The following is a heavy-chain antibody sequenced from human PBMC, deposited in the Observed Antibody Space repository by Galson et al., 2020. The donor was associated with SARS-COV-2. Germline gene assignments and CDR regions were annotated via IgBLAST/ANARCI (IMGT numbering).Heavy chain of an antibody. Sequence: ASVKVSCKASGYTFHSYAVHWVRQAPGQRLEWMGWINPGNGNTKYSQKFQGRVTITRDTSASTAYMALSSLRSEDTVVYYCARWSELLYYFDYWGQGTLVTVSS. CDR1: GYTFHSYA. CDR2: INPGNGNT. D-gene: IGHD1-7*01. V-gene: IGHV1-3*01. CDR3: ARWSELLYYFDY. J-gene: IGHJ4*02.